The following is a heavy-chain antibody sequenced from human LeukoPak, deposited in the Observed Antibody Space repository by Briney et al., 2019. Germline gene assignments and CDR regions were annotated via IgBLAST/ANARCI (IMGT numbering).Heavy chain of an antibody. J-gene: IGHJ2*01. Sequence: SETLSLTCTVSGGSISSGDYYWSWIRQPPGKGLEWIGYIYYSGSTNYNPSLKSRVTISVDTSKNQFSLKLSSVTAADTAVYYCARHRSSGWSSGYFDLWGRGTLVTVSS. CDR2: IYYSGST. CDR3: ARHRSSGWSSGYFDL. CDR1: GGSISSGDYY. V-gene: IGHV4-61*08. D-gene: IGHD6-19*01.